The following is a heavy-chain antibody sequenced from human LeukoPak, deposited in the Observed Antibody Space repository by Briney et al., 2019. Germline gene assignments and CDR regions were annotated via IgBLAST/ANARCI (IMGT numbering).Heavy chain of an antibody. CDR1: GVSFSGYY. J-gene: IGHJ4*02. Sequence: PSETLSLTCAVYGVSFSGYYWSWIRQPPGKGLEWIGEINHSGSTNYNPSLKSRVTISVDTSNNQVSLKLSSVTAADTAVYYCARGPPMTYYFDYWGQGTLVTVSS. D-gene: IGHD3-22*01. CDR3: ARGPPMTYYFDY. CDR2: INHSGST. V-gene: IGHV4-34*01.